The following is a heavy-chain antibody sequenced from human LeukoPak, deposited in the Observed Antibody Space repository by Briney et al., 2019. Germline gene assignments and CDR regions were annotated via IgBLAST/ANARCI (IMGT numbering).Heavy chain of an antibody. D-gene: IGHD5-18*01. V-gene: IGHV1-46*03. Sequence: ASVKVSCKASGYTFTSYYMHWVRQAPGQGLEWMGIINPSGGSTSYSQKFQGRVTMTRDTSTSTVYMELSSLRSEDTAVYYCARSDTAMARDYWGQGTLVTVSS. CDR3: ARSDTAMARDY. J-gene: IGHJ4*02. CDR1: GYTFTSYY. CDR2: INPSGGST.